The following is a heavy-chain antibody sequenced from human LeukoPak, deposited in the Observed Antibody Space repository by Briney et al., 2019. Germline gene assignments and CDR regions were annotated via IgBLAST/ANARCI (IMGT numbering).Heavy chain of an antibody. J-gene: IGHJ4*02. Sequence: SETLSLTCTVSGGSISSSSYYWGWIRQPPGKGLEWIGSIYYSGSTYHNPSLKSRVTISVDTSKNQFSLKLSSVTAADTAVYYCASRQRTPPMIYYFDYWGQGTLVTVSS. CDR3: ASRQRTPPMIYYFDY. V-gene: IGHV4-39*01. CDR1: GGSISSSSYY. D-gene: IGHD3-22*01. CDR2: IYYSGST.